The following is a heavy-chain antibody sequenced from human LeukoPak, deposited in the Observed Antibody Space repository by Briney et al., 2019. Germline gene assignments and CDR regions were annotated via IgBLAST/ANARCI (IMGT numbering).Heavy chain of an antibody. V-gene: IGHV3-23*01. Sequence: GGSLRLSCAASGFTFSSYAMSWVRQAPGKGLEWVSAISGSGGSTYYADSVKGRFTISRDNSKNTLYLQMNSLRAEDTAVYYCAKAPFGPAAIDHHYYYYMDVWGKGTTVTVSS. CDR2: ISGSGGST. CDR1: GFTFSSYA. CDR3: AKAPFGPAAIDHHYYYYMDV. D-gene: IGHD2-2*02. J-gene: IGHJ6*03.